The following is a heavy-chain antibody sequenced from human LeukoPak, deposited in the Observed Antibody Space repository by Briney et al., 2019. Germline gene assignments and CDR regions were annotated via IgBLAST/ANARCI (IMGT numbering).Heavy chain of an antibody. CDR2: INPDRGST. CDR3: AKDLDGGSYQPSDY. D-gene: IGHD1-26*01. V-gene: IGHV1-2*02. Sequence: ASVKVSCKTSGYTFTGYYIHWVRQAPGQGLEWMGWINPDRGSTRYVQKFQGRVTMTRDTSIRTAYMELTSLRSDDTAVYYCAKDLDGGSYQPSDYWGQGTLVTVSS. CDR1: GYTFTGYY. J-gene: IGHJ4*02.